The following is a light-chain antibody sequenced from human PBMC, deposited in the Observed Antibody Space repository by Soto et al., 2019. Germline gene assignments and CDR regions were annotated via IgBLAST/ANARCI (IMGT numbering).Light chain of an antibody. V-gene: IGLV1-44*01. CDR3: AVWDDSLNGWV. J-gene: IGLJ3*02. CDR1: SSNLGSNS. CDR2: SND. Sequence: QSVLTQPPSASGTPGQRVIISCSGSSSNLGSNSGNWYQQLPGTAPKLLIYSNDQRPPGVPDRFSGSKSGTSASLAISGLQSEDEADYFCAVWDDSLNGWVFGGGTKLTVL.